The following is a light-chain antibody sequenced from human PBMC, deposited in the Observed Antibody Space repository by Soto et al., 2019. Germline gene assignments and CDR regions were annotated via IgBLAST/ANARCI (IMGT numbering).Light chain of an antibody. CDR1: QSVSDF. Sequence: EIVLTQSPGTLSLFPGERATLSCRASQSVSDFLAWYQQKPGQAPRLLIYDAAKRAPGIPARFSGSGSGTDFTLTISSLVHEDSAVYYCQQRSHWPIFTFGPGTKV. J-gene: IGKJ3*01. CDR2: DAA. V-gene: IGKV3-11*01. CDR3: QQRSHWPIFT.